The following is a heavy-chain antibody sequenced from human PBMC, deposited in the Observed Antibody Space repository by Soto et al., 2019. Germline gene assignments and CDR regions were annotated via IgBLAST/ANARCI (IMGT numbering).Heavy chain of an antibody. Sequence: SVKVSCKASGGTFSSYMISWVRQAPGQGLEWMGGIIPIFGTANYAQRFQDRVTITADESTTTAYMELSGLRSEDTAVYYCARAFATNKYWFDPWGQGTLVTVSS. V-gene: IGHV1-69*13. J-gene: IGHJ5*02. CDR1: GGTFSSYM. CDR2: IIPIFGTA. D-gene: IGHD3-16*01. CDR3: ARAFATNKYWFDP.